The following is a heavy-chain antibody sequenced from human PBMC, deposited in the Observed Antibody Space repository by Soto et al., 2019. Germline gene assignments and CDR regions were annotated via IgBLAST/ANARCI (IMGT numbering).Heavy chain of an antibody. Sequence: QVQLVESGGGVVQHGRSLRLSCAASGFTFSSYGMHWVRQAPGKGLEWVAVIWYDGSNKYYADSVKGRFTISRDNSKNTLYLQMNSLRAEDTAVYYCAKNSDYCSGGSCWPHFDYWGQGTLVTVSS. CDR1: GFTFSSYG. D-gene: IGHD2-15*01. CDR3: AKNSDYCSGGSCWPHFDY. CDR2: IWYDGSNK. J-gene: IGHJ4*02. V-gene: IGHV3-33*06.